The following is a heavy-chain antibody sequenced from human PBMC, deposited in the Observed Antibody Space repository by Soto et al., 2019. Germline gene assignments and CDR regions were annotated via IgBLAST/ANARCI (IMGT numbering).Heavy chain of an antibody. V-gene: IGHV3-30*18. Sequence: GGSLRLSCAASGFTFGNYGMHWVRQAPGKGLEWVAVISYDGNTKEYADSVKGRFIISRDNSKNTLYLQMNSLRGEDTAVYYCAKDVRSESMGGTSPYYWGQGTLVTVSS. CDR3: AKDVRSESMGGTSPYY. CDR1: GFTFGNYG. CDR2: ISYDGNTK. J-gene: IGHJ4*02. D-gene: IGHD1-26*01.